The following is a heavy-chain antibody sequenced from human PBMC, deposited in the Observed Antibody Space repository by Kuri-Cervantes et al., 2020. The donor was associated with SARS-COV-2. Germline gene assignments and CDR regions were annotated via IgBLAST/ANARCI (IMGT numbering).Heavy chain of an antibody. CDR3: ARDLVPAAINLYYGMDV. Sequence: GESLKISCAAPGFTFSSYAMSWVRQAPGKGLEWVSAISGSGGSTYYADSVKGRFTISRDNAKNSLYLQMNSLRTEDTAVYYCARDLVPAAINLYYGMDVWGQGTTVTVSS. CDR1: GFTFSSYA. V-gene: IGHV3-23*01. J-gene: IGHJ6*02. CDR2: ISGSGGST. D-gene: IGHD2-2*02.